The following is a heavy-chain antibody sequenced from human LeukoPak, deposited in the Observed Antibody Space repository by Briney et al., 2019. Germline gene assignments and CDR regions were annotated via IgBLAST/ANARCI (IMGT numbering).Heavy chain of an antibody. CDR3: GRVGATNFDY. D-gene: IGHD1-26*01. CDR2: ISAYNGNT. J-gene: IGHJ4*02. V-gene: IGHV1-18*04. Sequence: GASVKVSCKASGYTFTGYYMHWVRQAPGQGLEWMGWISAYNGNTNYAQKLQGRVTMTTDTSTSTAYMELRSLRSDDTAVYYCGRVGATNFDYWGQGTLVTVSS. CDR1: GYTFTGYY.